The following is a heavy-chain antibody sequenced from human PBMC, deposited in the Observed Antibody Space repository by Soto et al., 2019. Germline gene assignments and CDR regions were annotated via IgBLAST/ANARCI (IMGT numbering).Heavy chain of an antibody. Sequence: SETLSLTCAGAGVSILCNYWWAWSSQPAGKGLEWIGRIYTSGSTNYNPSIKSRVTMSVDTSKKQFSLKMSSVTASDTAGYYCARDKWFGEPASDYYFGMDVWGQGTTVTVSS. CDR3: ARDKWFGEPASDYYFGMDV. J-gene: IGHJ6*02. V-gene: IGHV4-4*07. CDR1: GVSILCNYW. D-gene: IGHD3-10*01. CDR2: IYTSGST.